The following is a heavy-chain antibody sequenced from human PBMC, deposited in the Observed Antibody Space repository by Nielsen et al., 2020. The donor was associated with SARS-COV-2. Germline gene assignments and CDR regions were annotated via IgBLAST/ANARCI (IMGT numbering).Heavy chain of an antibody. CDR1: GFAFSHYA. Sequence: GESLKISCVGSGFAFSHYAMTWVRQAPGKGLEWVSGTRGSGGSAHYSDSVKGRFSISRDNSKKTLYLQMNSLRAEDTAVYYCAKRARGITLVRGTDFDSWGQGTLGTVSS. V-gene: IGHV3-23*01. J-gene: IGHJ4*02. CDR2: TRGSGGSA. CDR3: AKRARGITLVRGTDFDS. D-gene: IGHD3-10*01.